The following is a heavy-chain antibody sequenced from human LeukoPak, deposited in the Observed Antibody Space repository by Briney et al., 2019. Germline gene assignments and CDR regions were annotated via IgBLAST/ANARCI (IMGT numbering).Heavy chain of an antibody. CDR3: ARGYYYAMDV. CDR2: IHTGGST. Sequence: GRSLRLSCAASGFTLSSDGMQWIRQAPGKGQEWVSVIHTGGSTYYADSVKSRFTFTRDISQYMSDLQMNSPRAEDTDVYYCARGYYYAMDVWGQGTRVIVSS. V-gene: IGHV3-NL1*01. J-gene: IGHJ6*02. CDR1: GFTLSSDG.